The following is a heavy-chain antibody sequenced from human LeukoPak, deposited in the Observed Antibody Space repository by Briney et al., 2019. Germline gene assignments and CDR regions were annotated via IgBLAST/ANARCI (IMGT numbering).Heavy chain of an antibody. CDR3: ANLGPPGRDHYLES. J-gene: IGHJ4*02. D-gene: IGHD5-24*01. CDR2: ISGSGGST. Sequence: GGSLRLSCAASGFTFFSYGMSWVRQAPGKGLEWVSAISGSGGSTYYADSVKGRFTISRDNSKNTLYLQMNSLRAEDTAVYYCANLGPPGRDHYLESWGQGTLVTVSS. V-gene: IGHV3-23*01. CDR1: GFTFFSYG.